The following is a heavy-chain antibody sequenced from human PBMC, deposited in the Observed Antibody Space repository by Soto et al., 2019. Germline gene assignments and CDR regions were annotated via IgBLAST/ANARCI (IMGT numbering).Heavy chain of an antibody. V-gene: IGHV2-26*01. CDR2: IFSNDEK. D-gene: IGHD3-3*01. CDR3: VRITYYDFWSGKVYGMDV. Sequence: SGPTLVNPTETLTLTCTVSGFSLSNARMGVSWIRQPPGKALEWLAHIFSNDEKSYSTSLKSRLTISKDTSKSQVVLTMTNMDPVDTATYYCVRITYYDFWSGKVYGMDVWGQGTTVTVSS. CDR1: GFSLSNARMG. J-gene: IGHJ6*02.